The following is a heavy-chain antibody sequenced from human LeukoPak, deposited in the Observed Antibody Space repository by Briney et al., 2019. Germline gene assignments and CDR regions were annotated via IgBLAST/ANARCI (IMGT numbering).Heavy chain of an antibody. J-gene: IGHJ4*02. CDR2: IIPIFGTA. CDR1: GGTFSSYA. CDR3: ASNQYCSGGSCYFG. V-gene: IGHV1-69*13. D-gene: IGHD2-15*01. Sequence: AASVKVSCKASGGTFSSYAISWVRQAPGQGLEWMGGIIPIFGTANYAQKFQGRVTITADESTSTAYMELSSLRSEDTAVYYCASNQYCSGGSCYFGWGQGTLVTVSS.